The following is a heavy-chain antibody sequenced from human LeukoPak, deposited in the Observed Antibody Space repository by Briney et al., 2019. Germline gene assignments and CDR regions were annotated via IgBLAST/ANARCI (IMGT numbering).Heavy chain of an antibody. CDR3: ARHSRDERGYEFVDY. J-gene: IGHJ4*02. CDR1: GCSISSSCNC. D-gene: IGHD5-12*01. Sequence: SESLSLTCTVSGCSISSSCNCWGWLRPPPWKGRVLFGSFYYSGRTYYNPSVKSRVTISVDTSKNENSLNLRSVHAADMAVDYCARHSRDERGYEFVDYWGQGTLVTVSS. CDR2: FYYSGRT. V-gene: IGHV4-39*01.